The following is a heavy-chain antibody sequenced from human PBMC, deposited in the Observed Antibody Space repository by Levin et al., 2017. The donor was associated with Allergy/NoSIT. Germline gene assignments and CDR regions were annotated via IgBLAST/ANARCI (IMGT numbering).Heavy chain of an antibody. J-gene: IGHJ6*02. D-gene: IGHD5-12*01. V-gene: IGHV3-11*01. CDR1: GFIFSDYF. CDR2: ISKSDGTI. Sequence: GESLKISCAASGFIFSDYFMTWIRQAPGKGLEWVSYISKSDGTIYYADSVKGRFTISRDNAKNSLYLEMNTLRAEDTAVYYCARAEVVATRDYYYFGMDVWGQGTTVTVSS. CDR3: ARAEVVATRDYYYFGMDV.